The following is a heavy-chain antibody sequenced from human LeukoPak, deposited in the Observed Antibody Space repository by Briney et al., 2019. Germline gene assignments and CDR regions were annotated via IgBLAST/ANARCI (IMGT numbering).Heavy chain of an antibody. D-gene: IGHD3-22*01. Sequence: NPSETLSLTCTVSGGSISSGGYYWSWIRQHPGKGLEWIGYIYYSGSAYYNPSLKSRVTISVDTSENQFSLKLSSVTAADTAVYYCARGENLNYYDSSGYFDYWGQGTLVTVSS. V-gene: IGHV4-31*03. J-gene: IGHJ4*02. CDR3: ARGENLNYYDSSGYFDY. CDR2: IYYSGSA. CDR1: GGSISSGGYY.